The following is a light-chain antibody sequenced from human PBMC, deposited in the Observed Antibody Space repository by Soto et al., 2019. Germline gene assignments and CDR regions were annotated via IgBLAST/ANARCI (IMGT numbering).Light chain of an antibody. J-gene: IGKJ1*01. Sequence: DIQMTQSPSTLSACVGDRVTITCRASQSISSWLAWYQQKPGRAPKLLIYDASSLESGVPSRFSGSGSGTEFTLTISSLQPDDFASYCCQHYGGMWTFGQGTKVDIK. CDR3: QHYGGMWT. CDR2: DAS. CDR1: QSISSW. V-gene: IGKV1-5*01.